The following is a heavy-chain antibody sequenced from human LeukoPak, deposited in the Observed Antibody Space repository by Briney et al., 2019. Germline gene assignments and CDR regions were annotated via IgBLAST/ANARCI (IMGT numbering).Heavy chain of an antibody. CDR1: GGSISSGGYY. J-gene: IGHJ4*02. Sequence: SETLSLTCTVSGGSISSGGYYWSWIRQPPGKGLEWIGYIYYSGSTNYNPSLKSRVTISVDTSKNQFSLKLSSVTAADTAVYYCASGIAVAGLDYWGQGTLVTVSS. V-gene: IGHV4-61*08. CDR3: ASGIAVAGLDY. CDR2: IYYSGST. D-gene: IGHD6-19*01.